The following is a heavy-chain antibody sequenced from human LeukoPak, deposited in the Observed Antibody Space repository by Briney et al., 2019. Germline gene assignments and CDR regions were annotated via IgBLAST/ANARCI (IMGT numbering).Heavy chain of an antibody. CDR1: GGTFSSYA. J-gene: IGHJ5*02. CDR3: ARDYRAPRIVGAPTRPHWFDP. Sequence: ASVKVSCKASGGTFSSYAISWVRQAPGQGLEWMGGIIPIFGTANYAQKFQGRVTITADKSTSTAYMELSSLRSEDTAVYYCARDYRAPRIVGAPTRPHWFDPWGQGTLVTVSS. V-gene: IGHV1-69*06. D-gene: IGHD1-26*01. CDR2: IIPIFGTA.